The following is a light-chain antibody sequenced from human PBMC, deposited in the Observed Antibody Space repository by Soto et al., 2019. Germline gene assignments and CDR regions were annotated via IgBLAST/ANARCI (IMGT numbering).Light chain of an antibody. CDR3: QQYGPSPMYT. V-gene: IGKV3-20*01. J-gene: IGKJ2*01. CDR2: DTS. Sequence: DIVLTQSPGTLSLSPGERVTLSCRASQIVSSNYLAWYQKKPGQAPRLLIFDTSTRATGVPDRFSGSVSGTDITITISSLEPEDFAVYYCQQYGPSPMYTFGQGTKLEIK. CDR1: QIVSSNY.